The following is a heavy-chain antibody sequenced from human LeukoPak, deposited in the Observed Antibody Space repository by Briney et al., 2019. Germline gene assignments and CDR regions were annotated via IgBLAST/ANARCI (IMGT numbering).Heavy chain of an antibody. CDR1: GFTFSSYG. CDR2: IRYDGSNK. D-gene: IGHD2-15*01. Sequence: PGGSLRLSCAASGFTFSSYGMHWVRQAPGKGLEWVAFIRYDGSNKYYADSVKGRFTISRDNSKNTLYLQMNGLRAEDTAVYYCAKDGKYCSGGSCYFDYWGQGTLVTVSS. J-gene: IGHJ4*02. V-gene: IGHV3-30*02. CDR3: AKDGKYCSGGSCYFDY.